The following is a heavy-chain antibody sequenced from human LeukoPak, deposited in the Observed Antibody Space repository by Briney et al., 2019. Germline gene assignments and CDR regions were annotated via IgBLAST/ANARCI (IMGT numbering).Heavy chain of an antibody. D-gene: IGHD3-22*01. CDR3: AKAAYYYDSSGYLVDY. CDR2: IWYDGSNK. V-gene: IGHV3-33*06. Sequence: GGSLRLSCAASGFTFSSYGMHWVRQAPGKGLEWVAVIWYDGSNKYYADSVKGRFTISRDNSKNTLYLQMNSLSAEDTAVYYCAKAAYYYDSSGYLVDYWGQGTLVTVSS. J-gene: IGHJ4*02. CDR1: GFTFSSYG.